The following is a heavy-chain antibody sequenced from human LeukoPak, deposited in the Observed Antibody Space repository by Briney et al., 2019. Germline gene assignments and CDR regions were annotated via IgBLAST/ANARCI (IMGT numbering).Heavy chain of an antibody. CDR1: GFTFSSYS. J-gene: IGHJ4*02. CDR3: AAYGSGYYLVFDY. D-gene: IGHD3-22*01. Sequence: GGSLRLSCAASGFTFSSYSMNWVRQAPGKGLEWVSSISSSSSHIYYADSVKGRFTISRDNAKNSLYLQMSSLRAEDTAVYYCAAYGSGYYLVFDYWGQGTLVTVSS. CDR2: ISSSSSHI. V-gene: IGHV3-21*01.